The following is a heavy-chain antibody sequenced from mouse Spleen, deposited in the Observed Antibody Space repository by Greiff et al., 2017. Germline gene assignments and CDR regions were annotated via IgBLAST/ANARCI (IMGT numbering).Heavy chain of an antibody. CDR3: ARYEAYDGYYFDY. CDR2: IRNKANGYTT. CDR1: GFTFTDYY. D-gene: IGHD2-14*01. Sequence: EVQRVESGGGLVQPGGSLSLSCAASGFTFTDYYMSWVRQPPGKALEWLGFIRNKANGYTTEYSASVKGRFTISRDNSQSILYLQMNALRAEDSATYYCARYEAYDGYYFDYWGQGTTLTVSS. J-gene: IGHJ2*01. V-gene: IGHV7-3*01.